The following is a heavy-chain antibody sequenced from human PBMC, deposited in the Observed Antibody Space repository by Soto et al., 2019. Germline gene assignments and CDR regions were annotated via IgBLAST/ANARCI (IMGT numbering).Heavy chain of an antibody. CDR1: GGSISSGDYY. D-gene: IGHD3-22*01. CDR3: VRDYDYDTSRNDAFDI. V-gene: IGHV4-31*03. Sequence: QVQLQESGPGLVKPSQTLSLTCTVSGGSISSGDYYWSWIRHHPGKGLEWIGYIYSSWSTYYNPSLRSRVTISADTSKNQFSLRLSSVTAADTAVYYCVRDYDYDTSRNDAFDIWGQGKMVTVSS. J-gene: IGHJ3*02. CDR2: IYSSWST.